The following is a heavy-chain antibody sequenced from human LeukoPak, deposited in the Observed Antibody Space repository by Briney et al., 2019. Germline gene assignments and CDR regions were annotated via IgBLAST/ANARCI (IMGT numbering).Heavy chain of an antibody. CDR1: GYTFTGYY. Sequence: ASVKVSCKASGYTFTGYYMHWVRQAPGQGLEWMRRINPNSGGTNYAQKFQGRVTMTRDTSISTAYMELSRLRSDDTAVYYCARRGGGVVVVPAATEGAAFDIWGQGTMVTVSS. CDR3: ARRGGGVVVVPAATEGAAFDI. D-gene: IGHD2-2*01. J-gene: IGHJ3*02. CDR2: INPNSGGT. V-gene: IGHV1-2*06.